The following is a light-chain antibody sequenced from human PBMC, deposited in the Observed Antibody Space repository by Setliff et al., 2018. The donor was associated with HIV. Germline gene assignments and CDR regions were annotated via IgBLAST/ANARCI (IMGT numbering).Light chain of an antibody. Sequence: QSALTQPASVSGSPGQSVTISCTGTSSDVGGYNFVSWYQQHPGKTPELLIYDVTNRPSGVSDRFSGSKSGNTASLTISGLQPEDEADYYCSSYAGSNNLVFGGGT. CDR1: SSDVGGYNF. CDR3: SSYAGSNNLV. CDR2: DVT. J-gene: IGLJ2*01. V-gene: IGLV2-14*03.